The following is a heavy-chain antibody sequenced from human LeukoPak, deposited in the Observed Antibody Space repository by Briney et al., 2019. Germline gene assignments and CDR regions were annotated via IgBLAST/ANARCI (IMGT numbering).Heavy chain of an antibody. V-gene: IGHV3-23*01. Sequence: TGGSLRLSCAASGFTFSNYAMSWVRQAPGKGLEWVSAFSGSGVSTHYADSVKGRFTISRDNSKNTLYLQMNSLTAEDTAVYYCAGTYYYDKGAFDIWGQGTMVTVSS. D-gene: IGHD3-22*01. CDR2: FSGSGVST. J-gene: IGHJ3*02. CDR1: GFTFSNYA. CDR3: AGTYYYDKGAFDI.